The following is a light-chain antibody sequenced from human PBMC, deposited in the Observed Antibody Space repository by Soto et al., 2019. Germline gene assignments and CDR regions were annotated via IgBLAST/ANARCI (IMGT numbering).Light chain of an antibody. V-gene: IGKV3-20*01. CDR2: GAS. CDR3: QQYVSSP. Sequence: EIVLTQSPGTLSLSPGERATLSCRASQSVSSSYLAWYQQKPGQAPRLLLYGASSRATGIPDMFSGSGSGIDFTLTISRLEPEDFAVYYCQQYVSSPFGQGKRLEIK. J-gene: IGKJ5*01. CDR1: QSVSSSY.